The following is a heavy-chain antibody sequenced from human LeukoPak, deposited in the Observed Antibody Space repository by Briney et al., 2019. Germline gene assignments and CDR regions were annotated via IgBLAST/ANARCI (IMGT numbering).Heavy chain of an antibody. V-gene: IGHV1-2*02. CDR2: INPNSGGT. CDR3: ARDRAYYYDSSGYPFDY. Sequence: GASVKVSCKASGYTFTGYYMHWVRQAPGQGLEWMGWINPNSGGTNYAQKLQGRVTMTTDTSTSTAYMELRSLRSDDTAVYYCARDRAYYYDSSGYPFDYWGQGTLVTVSS. J-gene: IGHJ4*02. CDR1: GYTFTGYY. D-gene: IGHD3-22*01.